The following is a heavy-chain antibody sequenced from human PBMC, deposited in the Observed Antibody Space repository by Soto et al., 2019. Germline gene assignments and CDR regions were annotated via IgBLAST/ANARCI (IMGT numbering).Heavy chain of an antibody. CDR1: GFTFSSYA. D-gene: IGHD4-17*01. V-gene: IGHV3-30*04. CDR3: ARVVRYGDYLFDY. Sequence: QVQLVESGGGVVQPGRSLRLSCAASGFTFSSYAMHWVRQAPGKGLEWVAVISDDGRNKYYADSVKGRFTISRDNSKNTRYLQMNSLRAEYTAVYYCARVVRYGDYLFDYWGQGTLVTVSS. J-gene: IGHJ4*02. CDR2: ISDDGRNK.